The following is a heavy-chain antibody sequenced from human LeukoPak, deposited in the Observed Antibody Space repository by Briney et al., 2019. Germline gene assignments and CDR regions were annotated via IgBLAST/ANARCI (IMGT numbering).Heavy chain of an antibody. J-gene: IGHJ3*02. V-gene: IGHV7-4-1*02. Sequence: ASVKVSCKASGYTFTSYAMNWVRQAPGQGLEWMGWINTNTGNPTYAQGFTGRFVFSLDTSVSTAYLQISSLKAEDTAVYYCARGGKMVRGVIIGEDAFDIWGQGTMVTVSS. D-gene: IGHD3-10*01. CDR1: GYTFTSYA. CDR2: INTNTGNP. CDR3: ARGGKMVRGVIIGEDAFDI.